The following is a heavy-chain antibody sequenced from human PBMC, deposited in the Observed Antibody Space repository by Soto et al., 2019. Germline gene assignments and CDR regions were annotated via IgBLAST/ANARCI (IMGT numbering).Heavy chain of an antibody. CDR1: GFTFSSYA. CDR3: ARGSSQWLRPAGTFDY. J-gene: IGHJ4*02. D-gene: IGHD5-12*01. Sequence: QVQLVESGGGVVQPGRSLRLSCAASGFTFSSYAMHWVRQAPGKGLEWVEVISYDGSNKYYADSVKGRFTISRDNSKNTLYLQMNSLRAEDTAVYYCARGSSQWLRPAGTFDYWGQGTLVTVSS. CDR2: ISYDGSNK. V-gene: IGHV3-30-3*01.